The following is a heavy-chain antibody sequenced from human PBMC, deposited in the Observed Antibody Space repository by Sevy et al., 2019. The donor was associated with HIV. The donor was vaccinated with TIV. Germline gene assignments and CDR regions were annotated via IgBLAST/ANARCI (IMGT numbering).Heavy chain of an antibody. CDR2: INQDGSEK. CDR3: ARETGSSHFDY. D-gene: IGHD3-10*01. J-gene: IGHJ4*02. Sequence: GGSLRLSCAASGFTFSKYWMSWVRQAPGKGLEWVGNINQDGSEKYYVDSVKGRFTISRDNGKNSLYLQMNSLRAEDTAVYYCARETGSSHFDYWGQGTLVTVSS. V-gene: IGHV3-7*01. CDR1: GFTFSKYW.